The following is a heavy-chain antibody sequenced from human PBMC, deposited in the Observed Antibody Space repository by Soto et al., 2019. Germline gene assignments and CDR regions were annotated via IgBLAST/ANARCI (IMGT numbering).Heavy chain of an antibody. CDR3: ARQPPEDDYGDYRTFDY. J-gene: IGHJ4*02. V-gene: IGHV4-59*08. CDR2: IYYSGST. CDR1: GGSISSYY. D-gene: IGHD4-17*01. Sequence: SETLSLTCTVSGGSISSYYWSWIRQPPGKGLEWIGYIYYSGSTNYNPSLKSRVTISVDTSKNQFSLKLSSVTAADTAVYYCARQPPEDDYGDYRTFDYWGQGTLVTVSS.